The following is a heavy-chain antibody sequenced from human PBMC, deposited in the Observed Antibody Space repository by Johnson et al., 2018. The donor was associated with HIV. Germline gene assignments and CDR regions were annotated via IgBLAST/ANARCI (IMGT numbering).Heavy chain of an antibody. CDR3: AKEGRDCTGGVCYSLAFDI. Sequence: QVQLVESGGGMVQPGRSLRLSCAASGFTFSSYGMHWVRQGSGKGLEWVAVIRYDGSDKYYADSVKGRFTISRDNSKNTLYLQMNSLRAEDTAVYYCAKEGRDCTGGVCYSLAFDIWGQGTMVTVSS. D-gene: IGHD2-8*02. CDR2: IRYDGSDK. J-gene: IGHJ3*02. CDR1: GFTFSSYG. V-gene: IGHV3-30*02.